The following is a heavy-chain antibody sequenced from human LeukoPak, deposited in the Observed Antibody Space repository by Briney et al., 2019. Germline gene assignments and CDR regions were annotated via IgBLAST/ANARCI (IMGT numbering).Heavy chain of an antibody. CDR1: GGSISSYY. Sequence: SETLSLTCTVSGGSISSYYWSWIRQPAGKGLEWIGYIYHSGSTYHNPSLKSRVTISVDRSKNQFSLKLSSVTAADTAVYYCASSGYSSSWYKDYWGQGTLVTVSS. D-gene: IGHD6-13*01. J-gene: IGHJ4*02. V-gene: IGHV4-59*06. CDR2: IYHSGST. CDR3: ASSGYSSSWYKDY.